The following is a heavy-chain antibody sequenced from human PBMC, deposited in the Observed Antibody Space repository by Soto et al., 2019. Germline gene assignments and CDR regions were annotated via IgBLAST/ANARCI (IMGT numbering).Heavy chain of an antibody. CDR2: ISSDGGRI. CDR1: GFTFSSYS. J-gene: IGHJ1*01. CDR3: VKNRGGANYEFFD. Sequence: PGGSLRLSCSASGFTFSSYSMHWVRQSPGEGLEHLSHISSDGGRIYYADSVKGRFTISRDNSNNMLYLQMNSLGPDDSAVYFCVKNRGGANYEFFDWGQRTLVTVSS. D-gene: IGHD3-3*01. V-gene: IGHV3-64D*06.